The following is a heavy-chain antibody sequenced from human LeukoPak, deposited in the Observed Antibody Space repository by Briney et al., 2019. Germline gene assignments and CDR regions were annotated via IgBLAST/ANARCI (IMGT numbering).Heavy chain of an antibody. CDR1: GFTFDDYA. V-gene: IGHV3-9*01. CDR3: AKDTELLWFGELVN. D-gene: IGHD3-10*01. CDR2: ISWNSGSI. Sequence: SLRLSCAASGFTFDDYAMHWVRQAPGKGLEWVSGISWNSGSIGYADSVKGRFTISRDNAKNSLYLQMNSLRAEDTALYYCAKDTELLWFGELVNWGQGALVTVSS. J-gene: IGHJ4*02.